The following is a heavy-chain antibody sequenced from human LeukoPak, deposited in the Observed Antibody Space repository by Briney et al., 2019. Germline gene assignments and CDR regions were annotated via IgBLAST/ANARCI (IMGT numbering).Heavy chain of an antibody. J-gene: IGHJ4*02. Sequence: GGSLRLSCAASGFTFSDYWMSWVRQAPGKGLEWVANIKQDGSEKYYVDSVKGRFTISRDNAKNSLYLQMNSLRAEDTALYHCARAPGYYDSSGYPLYYFDYWGQGTLVTVSS. D-gene: IGHD3-22*01. V-gene: IGHV3-7*03. CDR3: ARAPGYYDSSGYPLYYFDY. CDR2: IKQDGSEK. CDR1: GFTFSDYW.